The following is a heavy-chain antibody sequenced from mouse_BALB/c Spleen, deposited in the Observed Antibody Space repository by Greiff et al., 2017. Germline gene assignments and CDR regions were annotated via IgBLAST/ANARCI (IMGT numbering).Heavy chain of an antibody. J-gene: IGHJ4*01. CDR2: INPYNGDT. CDR1: GYSFTGYF. V-gene: IGHV1-37*01. CDR3: GSPYYGSSYDAMDY. D-gene: IGHD1-1*01. Sequence: EVKVVESGPELVKPGASVKISCKASGYSFTGYFMNWVKQSHGKSLEWIGRINPYNGDTFYNQKFKGKATLTVDKSSSTAHMELLSLTSEDSAVYYCGSPYYGSSYDAMDYWGQGTSVTVSS.